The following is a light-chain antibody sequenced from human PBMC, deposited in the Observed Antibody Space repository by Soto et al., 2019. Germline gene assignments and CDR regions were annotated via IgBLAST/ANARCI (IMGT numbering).Light chain of an antibody. CDR2: AAS. CDR3: QKYDRAPLA. V-gene: IGKV1-27*01. Sequence: DVQMTQSPSSLSASVGDRVTITCRAGHDINIYLAWYQQKPGKVPELLIDAASILQTGVPSRFRGSGSRTDFTLTISSLQPEDVATYYCQKYDRAPLAFGGGTKVEIK. J-gene: IGKJ4*01. CDR1: HDINIY.